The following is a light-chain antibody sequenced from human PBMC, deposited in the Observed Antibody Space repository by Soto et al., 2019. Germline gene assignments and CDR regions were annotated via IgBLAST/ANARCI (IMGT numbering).Light chain of an antibody. Sequence: AIQLTQSPSSLSASVGDRVTITCRASQGISSALAWYQQKAGKAPKLLIYDASSLESGVSLRFSGGGSGTDFTLTIRSLQPEDFATYYCQQFNNYPPLTFGGGTKVEIK. V-gene: IGKV1D-13*01. CDR2: DAS. J-gene: IGKJ4*01. CDR1: QGISSA. CDR3: QQFNNYPPLT.